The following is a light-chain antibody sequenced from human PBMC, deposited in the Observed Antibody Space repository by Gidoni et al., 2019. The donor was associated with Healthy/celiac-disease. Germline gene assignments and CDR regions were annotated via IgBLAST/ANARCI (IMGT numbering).Light chain of an antibody. V-gene: IGKV1-5*03. CDR2: KAS. CDR3: QQYNSYPWT. J-gene: IGKJ1*01. Sequence: DIQMTQSPSTLSASVGDRVTITCRASQGISSWLAWYQQKPGKAPKLLIYKASSLESGVPSRFSGSGSGTEFTLTISSLQPDDFATYYCQQYNSYPWTFXQXTKVEIK. CDR1: QGISSW.